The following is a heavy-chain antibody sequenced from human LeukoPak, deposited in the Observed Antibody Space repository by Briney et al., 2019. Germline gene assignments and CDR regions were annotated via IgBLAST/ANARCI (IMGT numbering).Heavy chain of an antibody. D-gene: IGHD6-19*01. CDR3: ARKVAGSSAFDY. V-gene: IGHV4-39*01. CDR1: GSSISSGRDY. J-gene: IGHJ4*02. Sequence: TSETLSLTCIVSGSSISSGRDYWAWIRQPPGKGLEWVGNIYYDGSTYYNPSLKSRVTISIDTSKNQFSLKVSSVIAADTAVYYCARKVAGSSAFDYWGQGTLVTVSS. CDR2: IYYDGST.